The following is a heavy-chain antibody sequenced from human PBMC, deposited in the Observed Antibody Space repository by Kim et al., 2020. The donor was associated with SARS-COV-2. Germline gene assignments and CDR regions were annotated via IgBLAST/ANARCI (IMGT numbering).Heavy chain of an antibody. J-gene: IGHJ6*02. D-gene: IGHD4-17*01. Sequence: SETLSLTCTVSGGSISSSSYYWGWIRQPPGKGLEWIGSIYYSGSTYYNPSLKSRVTISVDTSKNQFSLKLSSVTAADTAVYYCARHINPPKSPGAASSLLDYGDYGYYYYYYGMDVWGQGTTVTVSS. V-gene: IGHV4-39*01. CDR3: ARHINPPKSPGAASSLLDYGDYGYYYYYYGMDV. CDR2: IYYSGST. CDR1: GGSISSSSYY.